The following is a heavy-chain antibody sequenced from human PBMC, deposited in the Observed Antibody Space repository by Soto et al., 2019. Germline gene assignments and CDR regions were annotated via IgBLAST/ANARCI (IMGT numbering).Heavy chain of an antibody. Sequence: ASVKVSCKASGGTFSSYAISWVRQAPGQGLEWMGGIIPIFGTANYAQKFQGRVTMTADESTSTAYMELSSLRSEDTAVYYCARERNIVVVPDAYYYYYGMDVWGQGTTVTVSS. CDR2: IIPIFGTA. J-gene: IGHJ6*02. CDR3: ARERNIVVVPDAYYYYYGMDV. D-gene: IGHD2-2*01. V-gene: IGHV1-69*13. CDR1: GGTFSSYA.